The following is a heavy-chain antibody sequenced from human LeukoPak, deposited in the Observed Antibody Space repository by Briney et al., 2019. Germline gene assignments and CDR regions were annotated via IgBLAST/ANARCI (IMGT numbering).Heavy chain of an antibody. CDR1: GASLSTSPYY. Sequence: SETLSLTCSVSGASLSTSPYYWGWIRQPPGKGLEWIGNIYYTGSTYYNVSLNSRVTISIDTSKNLFSLRLNSMTAADTAVYYCARQTRYCSSTTCSDLHYYYNYYIDVWGKGTTVTISS. CDR2: IYYTGST. J-gene: IGHJ6*03. CDR3: ARQTRYCSSTTCSDLHYYYNYYIDV. V-gene: IGHV4-39*01. D-gene: IGHD2-2*01.